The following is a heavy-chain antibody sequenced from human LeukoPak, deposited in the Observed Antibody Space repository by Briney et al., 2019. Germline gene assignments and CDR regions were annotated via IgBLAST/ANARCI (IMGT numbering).Heavy chain of an antibody. D-gene: IGHD3-16*02. CDR2: IKQDGSEK. J-gene: IGHJ4*02. V-gene: IGHV3-7*01. CDR3: VSTSMITFGGVIGIFDY. CDR1: GFTFSSYW. Sequence: GGSLRLSCAASGFTFSSYWMSWVRQAPGKGLEWVANIKQDGSEKYYVDSVKGRFTISRDNAKNSLYLQMNSLRAEDTAVYYCVSTSMITFGGVIGIFDYWGQGTLITVSA.